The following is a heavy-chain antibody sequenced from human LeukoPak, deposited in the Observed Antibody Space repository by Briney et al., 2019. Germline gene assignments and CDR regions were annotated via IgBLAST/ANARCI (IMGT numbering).Heavy chain of an antibody. CDR3: ATQGYDSSGTGGPGAFDI. D-gene: IGHD3-22*01. Sequence: ASVKVSRKVSGYTFTDYYMQWVKQAPGKGLEWMVLVDPEDGETIYAEKFQGRVTITADTSTDTAYMELSSLRSEDTAVYYCATQGYDSSGTGGPGAFDIWGQGTMVTVSS. CDR2: VDPEDGET. V-gene: IGHV1-69-2*01. J-gene: IGHJ3*02. CDR1: GYTFTDYY.